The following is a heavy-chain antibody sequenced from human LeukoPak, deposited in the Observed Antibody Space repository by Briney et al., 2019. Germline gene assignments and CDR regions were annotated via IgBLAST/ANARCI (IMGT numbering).Heavy chain of an antibody. V-gene: IGHV4-59*01. CDR3: ARDYYDSSGYYLGFDY. CDR1: GGSIGSYY. Sequence: SETLSLTCTVSGGSIGSYYWSWIRQPPGKGLEWIGYIYYSGSTNYNPSLKSRVTISVDTSKNQFSLKLSSVTAADTAVYYCARDYYDSSGYYLGFDYWGQGTLVTVSS. D-gene: IGHD3-22*01. CDR2: IYYSGST. J-gene: IGHJ4*02.